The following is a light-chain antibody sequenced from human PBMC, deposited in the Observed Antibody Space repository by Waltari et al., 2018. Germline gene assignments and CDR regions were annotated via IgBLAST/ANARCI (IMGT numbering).Light chain of an antibody. CDR1: QSLLHSDGRTY. CDR3: MQSIQLPRT. V-gene: IGKV2D-29*01. Sequence: DILLTQSPLSMSVTPGQPASISCKSSQSLLHSDGRTYLYWYLQKPGQPPQLLIHEVSNRFSGAPDRFSGSGSGTDFTLKISRVETEDVGLYYCMQSIQLPRTFGQGTKVEIK. CDR2: EVS. J-gene: IGKJ1*01.